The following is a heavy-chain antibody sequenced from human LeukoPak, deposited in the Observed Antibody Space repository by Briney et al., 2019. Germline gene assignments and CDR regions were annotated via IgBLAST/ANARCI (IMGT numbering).Heavy chain of an antibody. CDR3: ASSYYDSSGYQRY. D-gene: IGHD3-22*01. CDR2: ISGSGGST. J-gene: IGHJ4*02. V-gene: IGHV3-23*01. Sequence: GGSLRLSCAASGFTFSSYAMSWVRQAPGKGLEWVSAISGSGGSTYYADSVKGRFTISRDNSKNTLYLQMNSLRAEDTAVYYCASSYYDSSGYQRYWGQGTLVTVSS. CDR1: GFTFSSYA.